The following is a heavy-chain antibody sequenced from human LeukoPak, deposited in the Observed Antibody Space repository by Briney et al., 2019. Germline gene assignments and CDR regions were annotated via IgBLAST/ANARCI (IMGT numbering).Heavy chain of an antibody. D-gene: IGHD3-22*01. CDR1: GFTFSSYA. J-gene: IGHJ3*02. V-gene: IGHV3-23*01. Sequence: GGSLRLSCAASGFTFSSYAMSWVRQAPGKGLEWVSAISGSGGSTYYADSVKGRFTISRDNSKNTLYLQMNSLRAEDTAVYYCARDGHYYDSSGYYRLDAFDIWGQGTMVTVSS. CDR3: ARDGHYYDSSGYYRLDAFDI. CDR2: ISGSGGST.